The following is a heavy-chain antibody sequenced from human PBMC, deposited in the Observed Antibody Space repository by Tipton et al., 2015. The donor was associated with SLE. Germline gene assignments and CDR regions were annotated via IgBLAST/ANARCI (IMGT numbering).Heavy chain of an antibody. CDR3: ARAEGSWDAFDI. Sequence: LRLSCEVYGVSFSGYYWSWLRQPPGKGLEWIGEINDAEGTKFNPSLESRVTLSLGTSKSQFSLKLTSVTAADTAVYYCARAEGSWDAFDIWGQGTMVTVSS. D-gene: IGHD2-15*01. J-gene: IGHJ3*02. CDR2: INDAEGT. V-gene: IGHV4-34*01. CDR1: GVSFSGYY.